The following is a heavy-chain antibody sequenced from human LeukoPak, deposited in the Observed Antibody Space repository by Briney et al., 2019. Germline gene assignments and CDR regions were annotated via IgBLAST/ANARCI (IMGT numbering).Heavy chain of an antibody. J-gene: IGHJ4*02. Sequence: PGGSLRLSCAVTGFTFSSYSMNWVRQAPGKGLEWVSSISSSSSYIYYADSVKGRFTISRDNAKNSLYLQMNSLRAEDTAVYYCAREGSAGNYGGFDYWGQGTLVTVSS. CDR1: GFTFSSYS. CDR3: AREGSAGNYGGFDY. V-gene: IGHV3-21*01. D-gene: IGHD4-11*01. CDR2: ISSSSSYI.